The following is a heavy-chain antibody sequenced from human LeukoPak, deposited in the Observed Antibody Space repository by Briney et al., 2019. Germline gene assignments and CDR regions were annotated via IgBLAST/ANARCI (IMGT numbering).Heavy chain of an antibody. J-gene: IGHJ4*02. Sequence: GRSLRFSCAASGFAFSSYTMHWVRQAPGKGLEWVAHIWYDGSNKYYADSVKGRFTISRDNSHNTLYLQMNSLRAEDTAVYYCARDRGYSYAHPLDYWGQGTLVTVSS. CDR2: IWYDGSNK. V-gene: IGHV3-33*01. CDR1: GFAFSSYT. CDR3: ARDRGYSYAHPLDY. D-gene: IGHD5-18*01.